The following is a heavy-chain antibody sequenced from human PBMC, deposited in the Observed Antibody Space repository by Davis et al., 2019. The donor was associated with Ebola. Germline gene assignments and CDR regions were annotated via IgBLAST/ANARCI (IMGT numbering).Heavy chain of an antibody. V-gene: IGHV4-59*08. CDR3: ASALWFGESYFDY. CDR1: AASTSSYY. D-gene: IGHD3-10*01. Sequence: MPSQTLSPTCTLPAASTSSYYCTWIRQLPGKGLEWCGFNYYSVSTNYNPSLKSRVTISVDTSKNQFSLKLSSVTAADTAVYFCASALWFGESYFDYWGQGTLVTVSS. J-gene: IGHJ4*02. CDR2: NYYSVST.